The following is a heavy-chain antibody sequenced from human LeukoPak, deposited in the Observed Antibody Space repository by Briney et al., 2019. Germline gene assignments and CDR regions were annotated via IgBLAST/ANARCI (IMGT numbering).Heavy chain of an antibody. J-gene: IGHJ4*02. CDR1: GGSFSGYY. CDR3: ARDRKWLGVDY. Sequence: SETLSLTCAVYGGSFSGYYWSWIRQPPGKGLEWIGEINHSGSTNYNPSLKSRVTISVDTSKNQFSLKLSSVTAADTAVYYCARDRKWLGVDYWGQGTLVTVSS. CDR2: INHSGST. D-gene: IGHD6-19*01. V-gene: IGHV4-34*01.